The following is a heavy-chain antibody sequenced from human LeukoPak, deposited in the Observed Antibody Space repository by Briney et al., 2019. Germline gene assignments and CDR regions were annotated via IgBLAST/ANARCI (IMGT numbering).Heavy chain of an antibody. Sequence: PGGSLRLSCAASGFTFNNCALGWVRQAPGKGLEWVSAISGSGGSTYYADSVKGRFTISRDNSKNTLYLQMNSLRAEDTAVYYCAKPNSSGSGPKIYYYGMDVWGQGTTVTVSS. J-gene: IGHJ6*02. D-gene: IGHD6-19*01. CDR1: GFTFNNCA. CDR2: ISGSGGST. V-gene: IGHV3-23*01. CDR3: AKPNSSGSGPKIYYYGMDV.